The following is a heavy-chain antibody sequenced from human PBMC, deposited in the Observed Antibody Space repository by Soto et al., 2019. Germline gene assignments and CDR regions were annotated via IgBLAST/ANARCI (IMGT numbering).Heavy chain of an antibody. D-gene: IGHD6-19*01. CDR1: GGSFSGYY. Sequence: SETLCLTCAVYGGSFSGYYWSWIRQPPGKGLEWIGEINHSGSTNYNPSLKSRVTISVDTSKNQFSLKLSSVTAADTAVYYCARKSSGWYRGYFDYWGQGTLVTVSS. CDR2: INHSGST. V-gene: IGHV4-34*01. CDR3: ARKSSGWYRGYFDY. J-gene: IGHJ4*02.